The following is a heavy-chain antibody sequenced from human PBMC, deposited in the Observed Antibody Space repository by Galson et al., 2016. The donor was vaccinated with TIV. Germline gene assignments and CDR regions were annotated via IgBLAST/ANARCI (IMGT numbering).Heavy chain of an antibody. CDR3: AAYKVGRGGEGR. D-gene: IGHD3-16*01. CDR1: GVSVSSEAYH. J-gene: IGHJ4*02. CDR2: QTGRP. Sequence: ETLSLTCTVSGVSVSSEAYHWSWIRQPPGKGLEWIGQTGRPSYHPSLRGRVTISADTFKNQLVLHLNSVTVADTAGYYCAAYKVGRGGEGRWGQGTLATVSS. V-gene: IGHV4-61*08.